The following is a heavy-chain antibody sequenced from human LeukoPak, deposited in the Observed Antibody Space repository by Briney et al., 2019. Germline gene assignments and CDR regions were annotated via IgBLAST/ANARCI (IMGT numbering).Heavy chain of an antibody. CDR2: IKPDGSDK. CDR3: ARAMT. Sequence: GGSLRLSCAASGFTFSGYWMSWVRQAPGKGLEWMANIKPDGSDKAYVDSVKGRFTISRDNTKNSLYLQMSSLRAEDTAVYYCARAMTWGQGTLVTVSS. V-gene: IGHV3-7*01. J-gene: IGHJ5*02. CDR1: GFTFSGYW.